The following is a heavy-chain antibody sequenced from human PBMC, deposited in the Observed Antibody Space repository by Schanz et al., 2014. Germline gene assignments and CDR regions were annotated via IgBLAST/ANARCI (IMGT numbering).Heavy chain of an antibody. CDR2: IGGSGDST. J-gene: IGHJ4*02. D-gene: IGHD3-3*01. Sequence: EVQLVESGGGLAQPGGSLRLSCVASGFTFSSYAMSWVRQAPGKGLEWVSGIGGSGDSTHYADSVKGRFTISRDNSKNTLYLQMNSLRAEDTAVYYCARPIYDLWSGSFDYWGQGTLVTVSS. V-gene: IGHV3-23*04. CDR3: ARPIYDLWSGSFDY. CDR1: GFTFSSYA.